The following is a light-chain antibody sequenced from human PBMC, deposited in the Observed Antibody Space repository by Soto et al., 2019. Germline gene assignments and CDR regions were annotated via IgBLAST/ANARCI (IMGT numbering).Light chain of an antibody. CDR1: QSVSSY. CDR3: PQRSNWPPFT. CDR2: DAS. V-gene: IGKV3-11*01. J-gene: IGKJ3*01. Sequence: EIVLTQSPATLSLSPGERATLSCRASQSVSSYLAWYQQKPGQAPRLLIYDASNRATGIPARFSGSGSGTDFNLPISSLEPEDFAVYYCPQRSNWPPFTFGPGNKVDIK.